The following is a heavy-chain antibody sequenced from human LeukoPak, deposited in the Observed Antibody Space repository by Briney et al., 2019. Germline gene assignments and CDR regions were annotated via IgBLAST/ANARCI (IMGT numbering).Heavy chain of an antibody. V-gene: IGHV4-34*01. CDR2: INHSGST. CDR3: ARYGSSGVVDY. Sequence: SETLSLACAVYGGSFSGYYWSWIRQPPGKGLEWIGEINHSGSTNYNPSLKSRVTISVDTSKNQFSLKLSSVTAADTAVYYCARYGSSGVVDYWGQGTLVTVSS. J-gene: IGHJ4*02. D-gene: IGHD6-6*01. CDR1: GGSFSGYY.